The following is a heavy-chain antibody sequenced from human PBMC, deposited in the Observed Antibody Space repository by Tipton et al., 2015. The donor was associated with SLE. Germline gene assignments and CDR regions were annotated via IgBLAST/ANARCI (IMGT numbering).Heavy chain of an antibody. J-gene: IGHJ4*02. D-gene: IGHD3-22*01. CDR2: IYNSATSSGST. Sequence: TLSLTCKVSGGSIGPYYWNWIRQSPGKGLEWIGYIYNSATSSGSTNYNSSLKSRVTMSVDPSRMQISLNLRSVTAADTAVYYWARHFNDDYETSGSFDYWGPGTLVTVSS. V-gene: IGHV4-59*07. CDR3: ARHFNDDYETSGSFDY. CDR1: GGSIGPYY.